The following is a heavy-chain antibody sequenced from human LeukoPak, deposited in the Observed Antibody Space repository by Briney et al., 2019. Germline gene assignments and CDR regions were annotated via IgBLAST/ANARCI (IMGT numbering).Heavy chain of an antibody. D-gene: IGHD5-18*01. J-gene: IGHJ4*02. Sequence: GGSLRPSCGASGFTFDMFAMHWVRQAPGKGLEWVSVISGDGDSTYYADSVKGRFTISRDNSKNSLFLQMNSLRTEDTALYYCAKDHGYSYGIDYWGQGTRVTVSS. CDR2: ISGDGDST. CDR1: GFTFDMFA. V-gene: IGHV3-43*02. CDR3: AKDHGYSYGIDY.